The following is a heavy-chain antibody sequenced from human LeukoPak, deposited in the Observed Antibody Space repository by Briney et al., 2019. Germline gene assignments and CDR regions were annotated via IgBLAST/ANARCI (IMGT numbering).Heavy chain of an antibody. CDR2: ISSNGGST. V-gene: IGHV3-64*01. CDR1: GFTFSSYA. D-gene: IGHD1-20*01. Sequence: GGSLRLSCAASGFTFSSYAMHWVRQAPGKGLEYVSAISSNGGSTYYANSVKGRFTISRDNSKNTLYLQMGSLRAEDTAVYYCASAMYNWNQLDVWGKGTTVTVSS. CDR3: ASAMYNWNQLDV. J-gene: IGHJ6*04.